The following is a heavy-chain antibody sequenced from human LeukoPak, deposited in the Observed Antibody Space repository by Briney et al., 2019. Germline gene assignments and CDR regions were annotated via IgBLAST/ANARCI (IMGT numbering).Heavy chain of an antibody. Sequence: GGSLRLSCAASGFTFDDYGMSWVRQAPGKGLEWVSGINWNGGSTGYADSVKGRFTISRDNAKNSLYLQMNSLGAEDTALYYCARGGWLRSNPPMDVWGKGTTVTVSS. J-gene: IGHJ6*04. V-gene: IGHV3-20*04. CDR2: INWNGGST. CDR1: GFTFDDYG. CDR3: ARGGWLRSNPPMDV. D-gene: IGHD5-12*01.